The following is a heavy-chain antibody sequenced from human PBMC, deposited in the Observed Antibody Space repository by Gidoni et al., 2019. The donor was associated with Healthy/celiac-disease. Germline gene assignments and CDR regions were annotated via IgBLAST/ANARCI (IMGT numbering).Heavy chain of an antibody. CDR2: IYYSGST. V-gene: IGHV4-39*01. D-gene: IGHD6-19*01. Sequence: QLQLQESGPGLVKPSETLSLTCTVPGGSISSSSYYWGWIRQPPGKGLEWIGSIYYSGSTYYNPSLKSRVTISVDTSKNQFSLKLSSVTAADTAVYYCARQRYSSGWSFDYWGQGTLVTVSS. J-gene: IGHJ4*02. CDR1: GGSISSSSYY. CDR3: ARQRYSSGWSFDY.